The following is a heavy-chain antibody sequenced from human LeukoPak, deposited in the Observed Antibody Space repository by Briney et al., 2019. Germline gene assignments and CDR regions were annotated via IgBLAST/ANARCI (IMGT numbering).Heavy chain of an antibody. Sequence: ASVKVSCKASGYTFTSYGISWVRQAPGQGLEWMGWISAYNGNTNYAQKLQGRVTITRDTSASTAYMELSSLRSEDTAVYYCARESGQYGSGSYCWFDPWGQGTLVTVSS. CDR1: GYTFTSYG. J-gene: IGHJ5*02. V-gene: IGHV1-18*01. D-gene: IGHD3-10*01. CDR3: ARESGQYGSGSYCWFDP. CDR2: ISAYNGNT.